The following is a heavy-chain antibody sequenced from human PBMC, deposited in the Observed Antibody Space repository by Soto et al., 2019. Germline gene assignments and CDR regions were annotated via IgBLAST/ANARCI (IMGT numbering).Heavy chain of an antibody. CDR3: ARHISNFRYYYYAMDV. Sequence: ASVKVSCKASGYTFTKYYIHWVRQAPGQGLEWMGWIDPDSGGTKFAEKRQDRVTMARDTSISTAYMELSSLRSDDTAMYYCARHISNFRYYYYAMDVWGQGTTVTVSS. CDR2: IDPDSGGT. CDR1: GYTFTKYY. V-gene: IGHV1-2*02. D-gene: IGHD4-4*01. J-gene: IGHJ6*02.